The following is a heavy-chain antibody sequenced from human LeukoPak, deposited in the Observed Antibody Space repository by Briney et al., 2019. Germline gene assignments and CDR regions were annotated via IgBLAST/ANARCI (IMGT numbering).Heavy chain of an antibody. CDR2: IKQYGSAK. CDR1: GFTFNRYW. V-gene: IGHV3-7*01. D-gene: IGHD6-13*01. J-gene: IGHJ2*01. CDR3: ARAAYSSTWYSRYFDL. Sequence: GESLRLSCAASGFTFNRYWMSWVRQAPGTELQWVANIKQYGSAKYYVDSVKGRFTISRENAKNSLYLQMNNLRAGDTAVYYCARAAYSSTWYSRYFDLWGRGTLVTVSS.